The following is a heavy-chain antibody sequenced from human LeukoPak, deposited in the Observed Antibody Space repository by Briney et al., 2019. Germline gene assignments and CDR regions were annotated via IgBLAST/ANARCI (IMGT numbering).Heavy chain of an antibody. J-gene: IGHJ4*02. CDR3: ARVSGGGYSSSWYLDY. CDR1: GYTFTGYY. V-gene: IGHV1-2*02. D-gene: IGHD6-13*01. Sequence: GASVKVSCKASGYTFTGYYMHWVRQAPGQGLEWMGWINPNSGGTNYAQKFQGRVTMTRDTSISTAYMELSRLRPDDTAVYYCARVSGGGYSSSWYLDYWGQGTLVTVSS. CDR2: INPNSGGT.